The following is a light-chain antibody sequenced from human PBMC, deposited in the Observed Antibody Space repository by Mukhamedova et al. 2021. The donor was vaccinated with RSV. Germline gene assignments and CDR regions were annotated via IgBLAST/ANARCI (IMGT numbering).Light chain of an antibody. J-gene: IGKJ5*01. V-gene: IGKV1-33*01. CDR3: QKYDRIPIT. Sequence: WYQRRVHGKAPRLLIHDASNLETGVPSRFSGSGSGTDFTFTISSLQPEDIATYYCQKYDRIPITFGQGTRLETK. CDR2: DAS.